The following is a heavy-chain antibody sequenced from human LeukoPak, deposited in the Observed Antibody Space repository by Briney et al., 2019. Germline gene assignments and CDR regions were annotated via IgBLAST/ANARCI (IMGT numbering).Heavy chain of an antibody. CDR2: IYHSGST. D-gene: IGHD6-6*01. CDR1: GGSISSSSYY. CDR3: ARGSSSSSVGRFDY. J-gene: IGHJ4*02. V-gene: IGHV4-39*07. Sequence: ASETLSLTCTVSGGSISSSSYYWGWIRQPPGKGLEWIGSIYHSGSTYYNPSLKSRVTISVDTSKNQFSLKLSSVTAADTAVYYCARGSSSSSVGRFDYWGQGTLVTVSS.